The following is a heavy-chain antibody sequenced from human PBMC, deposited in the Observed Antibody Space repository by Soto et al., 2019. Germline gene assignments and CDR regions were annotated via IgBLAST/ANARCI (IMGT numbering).Heavy chain of an antibody. Sequence: EVQLVESGGGLVKPGGSLRVSCAASGFTFSNAWMNWVRQAPGKGLEWVGRIKSKTDGGTTEYAAPVKGRFTISRDDSKNTLYLQMNSLKTEDTPVYYCTTYSSGWDYFDYWGQGTLVTVSS. CDR2: IKSKTDGGTT. CDR3: TTYSSGWDYFDY. V-gene: IGHV3-15*07. J-gene: IGHJ4*02. CDR1: GFTFSNAW. D-gene: IGHD6-19*01.